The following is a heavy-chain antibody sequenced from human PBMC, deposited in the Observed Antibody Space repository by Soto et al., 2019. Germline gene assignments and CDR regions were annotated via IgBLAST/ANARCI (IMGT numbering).Heavy chain of an antibody. CDR3: ARDSGVFGSSWYNWFDP. Sequence: KSXESLSLTCPGSGGSISSYYWSWIRQPPGKGLEWIGYIYYSGSTNYNPSLKSRVTISVDTSKNQFPLKLSSVTAADTAVYYCARDSGVFGSSWYNWFDPWGQGTLVTVYS. CDR2: IYYSGST. J-gene: IGHJ5*02. CDR1: GGSISSYY. V-gene: IGHV4-59*01. D-gene: IGHD6-13*01.